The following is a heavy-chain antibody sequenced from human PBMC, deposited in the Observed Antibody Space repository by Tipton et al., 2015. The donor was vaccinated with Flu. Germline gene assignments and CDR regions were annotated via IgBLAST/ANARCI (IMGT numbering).Heavy chain of an antibody. J-gene: IGHJ6*02. CDR1: GFTFRAYV. CDR2: ISGSGGST. V-gene: IGHV3-23*01. D-gene: IGHD2-21*01. Sequence: SLRLSCAASGFTFRAYVINWVRQAPGKGLEWVSVISGSGGSTYYADSVKGRFTISRDNSKNTLFLQMNSLRAEDTAIYYCAKDYCSADRSDCIPSARYGMDVWGQGTTVTVSS. CDR3: AKDYCSADRSDCIPSARYGMDV.